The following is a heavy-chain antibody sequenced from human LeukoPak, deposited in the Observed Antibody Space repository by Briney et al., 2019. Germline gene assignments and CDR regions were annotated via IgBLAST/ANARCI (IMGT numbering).Heavy chain of an antibody. CDR1: GFTFDDYA. V-gene: IGHV3-21*01. D-gene: IGHD2-2*01. CDR2: ISSSSSYI. CDR3: ARGVRCSSTSCRIMGYYYYGMDV. Sequence: GGSLRLSCAASGFTFDDYAMHWVCQAPGKGLEWVSSISSSSSYIHDADSVKGRFTISRDNAKNSLYLQMNSLRAEDTAVYYCARGVRCSSTSCRIMGYYYYGMDVWGQGTRSPSP. J-gene: IGHJ6*02.